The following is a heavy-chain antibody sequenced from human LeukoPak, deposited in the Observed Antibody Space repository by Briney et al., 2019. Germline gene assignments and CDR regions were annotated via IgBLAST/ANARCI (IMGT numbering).Heavy chain of an antibody. V-gene: IGHV3-21*01. CDR1: GFTFSSYS. D-gene: IGHD3-22*01. CDR2: VSSTTSHI. J-gene: IGHJ3*02. CDR3: ARDAEYYYDSGDAFDI. Sequence: PGGSLRLSCAASGFTFSSYSMSWVRQAPGKGLEWVSSVSSTTSHIYYADSVKGRSTISRDNAKNSLYLQMNSLRAEDTAVYYCARDAEYYYDSGDAFDIWGQGTMVTVSS.